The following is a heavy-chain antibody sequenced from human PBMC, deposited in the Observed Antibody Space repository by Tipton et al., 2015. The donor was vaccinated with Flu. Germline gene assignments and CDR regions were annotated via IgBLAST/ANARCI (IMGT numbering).Heavy chain of an antibody. CDR2: ISSSSNYI. V-gene: IGHV3-21*01. J-gene: IGHJ4*02. CDR3: ARIPQNWGRYFDH. Sequence: SLRLSCVASGFTLISHSMSWVRQAPGKGLEWVSSISSSSNYIYYADSVKGRFTVSRDNAKNSLYLQMNSLSAEDTAVYYCARIPQNWGRYFDHWGQGTLVTVSS. D-gene: IGHD7-27*01. CDR1: GFTLISHS.